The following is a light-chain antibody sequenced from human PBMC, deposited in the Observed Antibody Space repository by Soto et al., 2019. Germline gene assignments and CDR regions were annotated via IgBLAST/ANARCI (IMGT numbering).Light chain of an antibody. V-gene: IGKV3-20*01. CDR2: DAS. Sequence: EIVFTQSPATLSLSPGERATLSCRASQSVASSSLAWYRHQPGQAPRLLIYDASNRAKGIPARFSGSGSGTHFTLTISSLQPEDFAVYYCQQYGSSQITFGQGTRLEIK. J-gene: IGKJ5*01. CDR3: QQYGSSQIT. CDR1: QSVASSS.